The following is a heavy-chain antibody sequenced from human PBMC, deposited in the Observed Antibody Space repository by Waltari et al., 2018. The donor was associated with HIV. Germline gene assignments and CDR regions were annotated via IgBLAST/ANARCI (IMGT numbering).Heavy chain of an antibody. CDR3: TRWTAAAGTAFDY. Sequence: EVQLVESGGALVQPGGSLKLSCAASGFNFKGSAVHWVRQASGKGLEWVGRIRSRLDSVATAYGASMKGRFTISREDSKNTAYLQMNSLKTEDTALYYCTRWTAAAGTAFDYWGLGTLVTVSS. J-gene: IGHJ4*02. CDR2: IRSRLDSVAT. V-gene: IGHV3-73*01. D-gene: IGHD6-13*01. CDR1: GFNFKGSA.